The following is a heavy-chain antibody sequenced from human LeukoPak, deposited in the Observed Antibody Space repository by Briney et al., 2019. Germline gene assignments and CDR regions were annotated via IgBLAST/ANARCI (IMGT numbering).Heavy chain of an antibody. CDR3: VRDDGIGLDAFDV. Sequence: SQTLSLTCAISGDSVSSKSAAWNWIRQSPSRGLEWLGRTYYRSKWYHEYAVSVKSRITINPDTSKNQFSLQLNSVTPEDTAVYYCVRDDGIGLDAFDVWSPGTMVTVSS. J-gene: IGHJ3*01. V-gene: IGHV6-1*01. CDR2: TYYRSKWYH. D-gene: IGHD1-14*01. CDR1: GDSVSSKSAA.